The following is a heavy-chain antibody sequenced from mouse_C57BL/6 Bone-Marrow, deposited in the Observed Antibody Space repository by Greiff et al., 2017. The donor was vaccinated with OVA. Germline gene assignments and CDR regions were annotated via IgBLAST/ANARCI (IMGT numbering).Heavy chain of an antibody. V-gene: IGHV1-39*01. Sequence: VQLQQSGPELVKPGASVKISCKASGYSFTDYNMNWVKQSNGKSLEWIGVFNPNYGTTSYNQKFKGKATLTVDQSSSTAYMQLNSLTSEDSAVYYCAFYYGSSYRYFDVWGTGTTVTVSS. CDR1: GYSFTDYN. CDR2: FNPNYGTT. J-gene: IGHJ1*03. CDR3: AFYYGSSYRYFDV. D-gene: IGHD1-1*01.